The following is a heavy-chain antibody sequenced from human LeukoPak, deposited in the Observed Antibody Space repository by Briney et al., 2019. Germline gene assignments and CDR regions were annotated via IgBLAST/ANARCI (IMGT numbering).Heavy chain of an antibody. V-gene: IGHV1-2*02. CDR2: INPNSGGT. CDR3: ARGVGVGSLRRLDP. CDR1: GYTFTAYY. J-gene: IGHJ5*02. D-gene: IGHD2-15*01. Sequence: ASVKVSCKPSGYTFTAYYIHWVRQAPGQGLEWMGWINPNSGGTDYAQKFQGRVTMTRDTSISTVYMELSRLTYDDTAVYYCARGVGVGSLRRLDPWGQGTLVTVSS.